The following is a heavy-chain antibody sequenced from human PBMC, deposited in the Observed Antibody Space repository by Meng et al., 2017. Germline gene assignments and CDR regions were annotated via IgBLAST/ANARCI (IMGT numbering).Heavy chain of an antibody. Sequence: EVQRGEVGGGLVQPGGSLGISCAASGFTFSSYAMSWVRQAPGKGLEWVSAISGSGGSTYYADSVKGRFTISRDNSKNTLYLQMNSLRAKDTAVYYCVFQPVAGTGYDYWGQGTLVTVSS. V-gene: IGHV3-23*04. D-gene: IGHD6-19*01. CDR1: GFTFSSYA. CDR3: VFQPVAGTGYDY. CDR2: ISGSGGST. J-gene: IGHJ4*02.